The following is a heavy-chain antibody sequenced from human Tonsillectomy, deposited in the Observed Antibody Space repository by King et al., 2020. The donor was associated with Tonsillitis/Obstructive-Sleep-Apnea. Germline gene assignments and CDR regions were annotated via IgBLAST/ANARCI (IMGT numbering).Heavy chain of an antibody. CDR1: GITFSNYA. CDR2: ISYDGSNK. Sequence: VQLVESGGGVVQPGRSLRLSCAASGITFSNYAIHWVRQAPGKGLEWVAVISYDGSNKYYSDSVKGRFTISRDNSKNTLDLQMNSLRAEDTAVYYCAREGIYDSSGYADAFDIWGQGTMVTVSS. CDR3: AREGIYDSSGYADAFDI. D-gene: IGHD3-22*01. V-gene: IGHV3-30*04. J-gene: IGHJ3*02.